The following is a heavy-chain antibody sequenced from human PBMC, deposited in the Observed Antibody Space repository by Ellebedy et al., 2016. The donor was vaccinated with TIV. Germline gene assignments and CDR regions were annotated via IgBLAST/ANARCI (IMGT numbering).Heavy chain of an antibody. CDR2: IYYSGST. Sequence: SETLSLTXTVSGGSISSSSYYWGWIRQPPGKGLEWIGSIYYSGSTYYNPSLKSRVTISVDTSKNQFSLKLSSVTAADTAVYYCARRPSPYSSSPNCIDYWGQGTLVTVSS. CDR1: GGSISSSSYY. D-gene: IGHD6-13*01. J-gene: IGHJ4*02. CDR3: ARRPSPYSSSPNCIDY. V-gene: IGHV4-39*01.